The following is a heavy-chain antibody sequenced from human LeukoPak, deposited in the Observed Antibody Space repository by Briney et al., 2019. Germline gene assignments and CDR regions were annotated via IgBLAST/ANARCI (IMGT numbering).Heavy chain of an antibody. CDR1: GFTFSSYG. V-gene: IGHV3-30*18. CDR3: AKGTIAAAGLIDY. Sequence: PGGSLRLSCAASGFTFSSYGMHWVRQAPGKGLEWVAVISYDGSNKYYADSVKGRFTISRDNSKNTLYLQMNSLRAEDTAVYYRAKGTIAAAGLIDYWGQGTLVTVSS. J-gene: IGHJ4*02. CDR2: ISYDGSNK. D-gene: IGHD6-13*01.